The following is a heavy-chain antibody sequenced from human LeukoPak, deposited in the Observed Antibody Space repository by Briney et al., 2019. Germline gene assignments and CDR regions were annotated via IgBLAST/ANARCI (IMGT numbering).Heavy chain of an antibody. Sequence: GGPLRLSCAASGFTFSSYEMNWVRQAPGKGLEWVSYISSSGSTIYYADSVKGRFTISRDNAKNSLYLQMNSLRAEDTAVYYCARDPRIAVAGTGGWGQGTLVTVSS. J-gene: IGHJ4*02. CDR1: GFTFSSYE. CDR3: ARDPRIAVAGTGG. D-gene: IGHD6-19*01. CDR2: ISSSGSTI. V-gene: IGHV3-48*03.